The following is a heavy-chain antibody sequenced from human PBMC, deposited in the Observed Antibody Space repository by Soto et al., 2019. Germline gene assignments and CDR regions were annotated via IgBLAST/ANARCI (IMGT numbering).Heavy chain of an antibody. J-gene: IGHJ6*02. CDR3: ARSLLDEYSSSWRSAYYGMDV. V-gene: IGHV1-2*02. CDR2: INPNSGGT. CDR1: GFTFSAYY. Sequence: ASVKVSCKASGFTFSAYYIYWVRQAPRQGLEWIGWINPNSGGTNNAQKFQGRVTMTRDTSTSTVYMELSALIPDDTAVYYCARSLLDEYSSSWRSAYYGMDVWGQGTTVTVS. D-gene: IGHD6-13*01.